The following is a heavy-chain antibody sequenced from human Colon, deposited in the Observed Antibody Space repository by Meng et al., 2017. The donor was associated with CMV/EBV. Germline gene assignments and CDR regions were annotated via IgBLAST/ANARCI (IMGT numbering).Heavy chain of an antibody. D-gene: IGHD3-16*01. J-gene: IGHJ6*02. CDR2: ITGNRNTM. Sequence: GGSLRLSCAASEFTLSTYGIHWVRQAPGKGLEWVGHITGNRNTMYYADSVMGRFTILRDNAKNAVFLQMNGLRAEDTAIYYCVREQSSTDGGGTSGMDVWGPGTTVTVSS. V-gene: IGHV3-48*04. CDR3: VREQSSTDGGGTSGMDV. CDR1: EFTLSTYG.